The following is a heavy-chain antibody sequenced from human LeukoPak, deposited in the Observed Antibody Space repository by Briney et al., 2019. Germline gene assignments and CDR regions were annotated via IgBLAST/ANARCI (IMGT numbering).Heavy chain of an antibody. CDR1: GFTFSRYS. Sequence: GGSLRLSCAASGFTFSRYSMNRVRQAPGKGLEWVSTISSSSTYIYYADSVKGRSTISRDNARNSLSLQMNSLRAEDTAVYYCTRDTSLSLPGGFDYWGQGALVTVSS. J-gene: IGHJ4*02. D-gene: IGHD3-16*02. CDR2: ISSSSTYI. V-gene: IGHV3-21*01. CDR3: TRDTSLSLPGGFDY.